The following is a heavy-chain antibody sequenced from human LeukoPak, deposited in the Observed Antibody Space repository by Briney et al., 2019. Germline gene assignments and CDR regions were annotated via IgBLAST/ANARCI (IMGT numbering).Heavy chain of an antibody. CDR1: GFTFSSYW. CDR2: IKQDGSEK. D-gene: IGHD6-19*01. V-gene: IGHV3-7*01. Sequence: SGGSLRLSCAASGFTFSSYWMSWVRQAPGKGLEWVANIKQDGSEKYYVDSVKGRFTISRDNAKNSLYLQMNSLRAEDTAVYYCARVRWKAVAGPVGYWGQGILVTVSS. CDR3: ARVRWKAVAGPVGY. J-gene: IGHJ4*02.